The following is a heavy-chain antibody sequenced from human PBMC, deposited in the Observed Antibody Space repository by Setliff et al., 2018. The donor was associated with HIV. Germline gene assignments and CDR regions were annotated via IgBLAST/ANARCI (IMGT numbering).Heavy chain of an antibody. CDR3: ARGGAGYPAKGRAMDV. CDR1: GGSIRSYY. D-gene: IGHD3-16*01. CDR2: IFDSGSA. Sequence: LSLTCTVSGGSIRSYYWNWIRQPPGKGLESIGHIFDSGSAYYNPSLKSRVTISLDTSKNQFSLKLTSVTAADTAVYYCARGGAGYPAKGRAMDVWGQGTTVTVAS. J-gene: IGHJ6*02. V-gene: IGHV4-59*08.